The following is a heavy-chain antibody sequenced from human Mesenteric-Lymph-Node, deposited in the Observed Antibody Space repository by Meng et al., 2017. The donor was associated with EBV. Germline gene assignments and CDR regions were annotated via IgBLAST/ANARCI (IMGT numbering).Heavy chain of an antibody. CDR3: ARAHRVLFGELNWFDP. Sequence: QVRVQQGGAGLLKPSETLSLTCAVYGGSFSAYYWSWIRQPPGKGLEWIGYIYYSGSTYYNPSLKSRVTISVDTSKNQFSLKLKSVTAADTAVYYCARAHRVLFGELNWFDPWGQGTLVTVSS. CDR1: GGSFSAYY. V-gene: IGHV4-34*01. CDR2: IYYSGST. D-gene: IGHD3-10*01. J-gene: IGHJ5*02.